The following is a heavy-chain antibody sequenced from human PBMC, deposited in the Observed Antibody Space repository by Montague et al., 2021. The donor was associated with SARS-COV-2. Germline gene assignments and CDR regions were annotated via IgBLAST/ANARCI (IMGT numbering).Heavy chain of an antibody. CDR2: TNYRSKRTS. CDR3: VRDTGSAQAGFDA. J-gene: IGHJ4*02. CDR1: GDSVWSNAAA. V-gene: IGHV6-1*01. Sequence: CAISGDSVWSNAAAWNWIRQSPSGGLEWLGRTNYRSKRTSDNATSVEGRISIDPDTSKNQFFLHLRSVTPEDTGVYYCVRDTGSAQAGFDAWGQGTLVTVSS. D-gene: IGHD4-17*01.